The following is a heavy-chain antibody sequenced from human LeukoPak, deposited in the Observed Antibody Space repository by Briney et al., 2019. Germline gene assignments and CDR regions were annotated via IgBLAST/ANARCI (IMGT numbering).Heavy chain of an antibody. Sequence: GGSLRLSCAASGFTFDDYAMHWVRQAPGKGLEWVSGITWNSGNIAQADSVKGRFTISRDNAKNTLYLQMNSLRAEDTAVYYCARGGWGSGNSPMEDGYYWGQGTLVTVSS. D-gene: IGHD7-27*01. J-gene: IGHJ4*02. CDR3: ARGGWGSGNSPMEDGYY. CDR2: ITWNSGNI. CDR1: GFTFDDYA. V-gene: IGHV3-9*01.